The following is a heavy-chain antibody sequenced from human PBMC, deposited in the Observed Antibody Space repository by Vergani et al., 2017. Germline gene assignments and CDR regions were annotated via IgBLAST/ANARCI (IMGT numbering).Heavy chain of an antibody. CDR1: GASVSRGTYY. J-gene: IGHJ6*02. Sequence: QVQLQESGPGLLKPSQTLSLTCTVSGASVSRGTYYWTWIRQPAGKKLEWIVRMYTSGHTIYNPSLEIRVTMSVDTSKNQFYLQLSSVTAADTAVYFCARVMYRDEASTGYRLEGMDIWGQGTTVTISS. V-gene: IGHV4-61*02. CDR3: ARVMYRDEASTGYRLEGMDI. D-gene: IGHD3-9*01. CDR2: MYTSGHT.